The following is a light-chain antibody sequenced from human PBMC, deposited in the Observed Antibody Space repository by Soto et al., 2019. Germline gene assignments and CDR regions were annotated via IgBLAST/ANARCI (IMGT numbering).Light chain of an antibody. CDR3: SSYTTSSSYV. V-gene: IGLV2-14*01. CDR2: DVT. CDR1: GSDVGGYIY. J-gene: IGLJ1*01. Sequence: LAQPRSVSGSPGQSVTISCTGTGSDVGGYIYVSWYQQHPGKAPKLMIYDVTSRPSGVSYRFSGSKSGNTASLTISGLQAEDEADYYCSSYTTSSSYVFGTGTKVTVL.